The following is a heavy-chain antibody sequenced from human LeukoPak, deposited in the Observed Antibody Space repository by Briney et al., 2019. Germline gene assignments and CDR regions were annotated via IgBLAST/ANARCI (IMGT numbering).Heavy chain of an antibody. V-gene: IGHV3-21*01. CDR3: ARAGGPVVNNWFDP. Sequence: GGSLRLSCAASGFTFSSYSMSWVRQAPGKGPEWVSSISSSSTYIYYADSLKGRFTISRDNAKNSLYLQMNSLRAEDTAVYYCARAGGPVVNNWFDPWGQGTLVTVSS. D-gene: IGHD4-23*01. CDR2: ISSSSTYI. J-gene: IGHJ5*02. CDR1: GFTFSSYS.